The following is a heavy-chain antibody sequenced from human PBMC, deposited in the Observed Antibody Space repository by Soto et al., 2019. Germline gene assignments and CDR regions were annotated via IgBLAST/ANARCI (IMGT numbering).Heavy chain of an antibody. D-gene: IGHD3-9*01. V-gene: IGHV3-23*01. CDR3: AKGPDTLTGYFPRLHDY. Sequence: PGGSLRLSCVVSGFTFSSYAMSWVRQAPRKGLEWVSGISGSDGNTYYADSVKGRFTISRDNSKNTLFLQMNSLRAEDTAVYYCAKGPDTLTGYFPRLHDYWGQGTLVTVSS. CDR2: ISGSDGNT. CDR1: GFTFSSYA. J-gene: IGHJ4*02.